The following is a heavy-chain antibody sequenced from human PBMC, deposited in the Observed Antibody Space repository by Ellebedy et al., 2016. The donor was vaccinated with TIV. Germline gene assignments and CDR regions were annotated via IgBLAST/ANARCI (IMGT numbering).Heavy chain of an antibody. CDR3: AKSTFDY. J-gene: IGHJ4*02. D-gene: IGHD5/OR15-5a*01. Sequence: GESLKISCAASGFTFSNYAMSWVRQAPGKGLEWVSDISRSGGHTYYADSVKGRFTISRDNSKTTLYLQMNSLRAEDTAVYYCAKSTFDYWGQGILVTVSS. CDR1: GFTFSNYA. V-gene: IGHV3-23*01. CDR2: ISRSGGHT.